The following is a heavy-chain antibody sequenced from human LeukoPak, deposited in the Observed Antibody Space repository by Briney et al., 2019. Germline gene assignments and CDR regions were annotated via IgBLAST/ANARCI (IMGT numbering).Heavy chain of an antibody. V-gene: IGHV3-73*01. J-gene: IGHJ4*02. CDR1: GFIFSDSG. CDR3: TRHGPSGAIDDFDV. CDR2: IRSKAKKYAT. D-gene: IGHD6-19*01. Sequence: GGSLRLSCSASGFIFSDSGIHWVRQASGKGLEWVGRIRSKAKKYATQYGASVKGRYTISRDDSKNTAYLQKNSLQTADTAVYYCTRHGPSGAIDDFDVWGQGALVTVSS.